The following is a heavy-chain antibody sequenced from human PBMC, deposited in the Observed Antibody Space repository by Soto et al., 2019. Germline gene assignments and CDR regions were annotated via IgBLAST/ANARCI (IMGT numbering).Heavy chain of an antibody. V-gene: IGHV3-30*18. J-gene: IGHJ4*01. D-gene: IGHD2-21*02. CDR1: GFTFNSYA. CDR2: ISNDGSNK. CDR3: GKGCLGGGYCYFLVN. Sequence: QVQLVESGGGVVQPGRSLRLSCAASGFTFNSYAMHWVRQAPGKGLEWVAIISNDGSNKNYVDSVKGRFTISRDNSKNTLYLQMNSLTPEDTAVYFRGKGCLGGGYCYFLVNWGQGTLVTVSS.